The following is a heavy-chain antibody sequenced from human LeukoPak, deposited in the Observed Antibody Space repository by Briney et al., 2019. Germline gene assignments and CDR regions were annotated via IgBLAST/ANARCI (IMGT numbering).Heavy chain of an antibody. CDR3: ASASPYGDYIY. Sequence: SETLSLTCTVSGGSISSYYWSWIRQPPGKGLEWIGYIYHSGSTYYNPSLKSRVTISVDRSKNQFSLKLSSVTAADTAVYYCASASPYGDYIYWGQGTLVTVSS. D-gene: IGHD4-17*01. J-gene: IGHJ4*02. CDR2: IYHSGST. V-gene: IGHV4-59*12. CDR1: GGSISSYY.